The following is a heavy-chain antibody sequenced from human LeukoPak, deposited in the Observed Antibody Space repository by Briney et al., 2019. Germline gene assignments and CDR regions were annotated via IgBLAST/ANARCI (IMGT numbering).Heavy chain of an antibody. D-gene: IGHD3-22*01. Sequence: GGSLRLSCAASGFTFSNYEMNWVRQAPGKGLEWVSYISSSGSTIYYADSVKGRSTISRDNAKNSLYLQMNSLRAEDTAVYYCASDSSVYYGMDVWGQGTTVTVSS. CDR3: ASDSSVYYGMDV. CDR2: ISSSGSTI. CDR1: GFTFSNYE. J-gene: IGHJ6*02. V-gene: IGHV3-48*03.